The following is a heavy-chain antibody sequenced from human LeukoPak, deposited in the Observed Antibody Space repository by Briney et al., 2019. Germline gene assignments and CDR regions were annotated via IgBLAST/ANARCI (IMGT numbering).Heavy chain of an antibody. CDR2: IYYSGST. V-gene: IGHV4-59*08. CDR3: ARTHKYYDILTGYYKPLFVDY. J-gene: IGHJ4*02. D-gene: IGHD3-9*01. CDR1: GGSISSYY. Sequence: SETLSLTCTVSGGSISSYYWSWIRQPPGKGLEWIGYIYYSGSTNYNPSLKSRVTISVDTSKNQFSLKLSSVTAADTAVYYCARTHKYYDILTGYYKPLFVDYWGQGTLVTVSS.